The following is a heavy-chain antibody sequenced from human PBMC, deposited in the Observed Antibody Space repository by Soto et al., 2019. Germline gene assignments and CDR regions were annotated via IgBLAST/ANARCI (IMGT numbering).Heavy chain of an antibody. D-gene: IGHD3-3*01. CDR3: ARDQVGDFWSGYHQHEGGWFDP. J-gene: IGHJ5*02. Sequence: QAQLVESGGGVVQPGRSLRLSCAASGFTFSSYAMHWVRQAPGKGLEWVAVISYDGSNKYYADSVKGRFTISRDNSKNTLYLQMNSLRAEDTAVYYCARDQVGDFWSGYHQHEGGWFDPWGQGTLVTVSS. V-gene: IGHV3-30-3*01. CDR2: ISYDGSNK. CDR1: GFTFSSYA.